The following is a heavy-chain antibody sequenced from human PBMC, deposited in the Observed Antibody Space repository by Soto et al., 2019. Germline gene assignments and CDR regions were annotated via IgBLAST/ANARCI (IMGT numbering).Heavy chain of an antibody. Sequence: GESLKISCKGSGYSFTSYWIGWVRQMPGKGLEWMGIIYPGDSDTRYSPSFQGQVTISADKSISTAYLQWSSLKASDTAMYYCARLKNLVGGIAARPGAFDSWGQGTRVTVSS. D-gene: IGHD6-6*01. CDR3: ARLKNLVGGIAARPGAFDS. CDR2: IYPGDSDT. CDR1: GYSFTSYW. J-gene: IGHJ3*02. V-gene: IGHV5-51*01.